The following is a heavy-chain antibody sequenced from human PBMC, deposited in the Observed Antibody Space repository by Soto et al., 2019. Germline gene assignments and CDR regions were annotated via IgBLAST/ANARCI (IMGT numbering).Heavy chain of an antibody. CDR1: LYTFTRYY. Sequence: AXSVKDSCKASLYTFTRYYMHWVRQAPGQGLEWMGWIKPKSGGTNYAKKYKGRVTKARDTSISTAYMELSRLKSDDTAVYYSARYRGAYYYGAGRDSGGMDVWGQGTTVTVSS. J-gene: IGHJ6*02. CDR3: ARYRGAYYYGAGRDSGGMDV. D-gene: IGHD3-10*01. V-gene: IGHV1-2*02. CDR2: IKPKSGGT.